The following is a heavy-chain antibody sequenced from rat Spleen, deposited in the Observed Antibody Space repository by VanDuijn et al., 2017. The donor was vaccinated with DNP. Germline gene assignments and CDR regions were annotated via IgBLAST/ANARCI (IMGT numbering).Heavy chain of an antibody. Sequence: EVQLVESGGDLVQPGRSLKLSCVASGFTFSYYWMAWIRQAPQKGLEWVATINYDGTRTYYRDSVKGRFTISRDNAKSTLYLQMESLRSEDTATYYCTRRGHTTGLNWFVYWGQGTLVTVSS. CDR1: GFTFSYYW. J-gene: IGHJ3*01. CDR2: INYDGTRT. CDR3: TRRGHTTGLNWFVY. V-gene: IGHV5-7*01. D-gene: IGHD1-9*01.